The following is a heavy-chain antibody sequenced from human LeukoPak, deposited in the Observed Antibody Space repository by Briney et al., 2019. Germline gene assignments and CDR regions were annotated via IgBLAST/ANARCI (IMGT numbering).Heavy chain of an antibody. V-gene: IGHV3-21*01. Sequence: GGSLRLSCPASGFTFSDYSMSWVRQAPGKGLEWVSSISSSSDYIYYADSVKGRFTISRDNARNSLYRQMNSLRAEDTAVYYCARSRSVSNYKGMDVWGQGTTVTVSS. D-gene: IGHD5/OR15-5a*01. J-gene: IGHJ6*02. CDR2: ISSSSDYI. CDR1: GFTFSDYS. CDR3: ARSRSVSNYKGMDV.